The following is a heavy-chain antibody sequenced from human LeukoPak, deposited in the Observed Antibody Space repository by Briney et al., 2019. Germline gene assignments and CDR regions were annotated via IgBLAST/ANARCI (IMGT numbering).Heavy chain of an antibody. V-gene: IGHV3-30*18. J-gene: IGHJ4*02. CDR1: GFTFSSYG. D-gene: IGHD2-15*01. CDR2: ISYDGSNK. CDR3: AKDGVLALDY. Sequence: PGRSLRLSCAASGFTFSSYGMHWVRQAPGKGLEWVAVISYDGSNKYYADSVKGRFTISRDNPKNTLYLQMNSLRAEDTAVYYCAKDGVLALDYWGQGTLVTVSS.